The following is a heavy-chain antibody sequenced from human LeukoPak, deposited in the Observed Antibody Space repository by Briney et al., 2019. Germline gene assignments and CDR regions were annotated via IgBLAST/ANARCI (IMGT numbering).Heavy chain of an antibody. CDR3: ARTLIQVAAYVY. D-gene: IGHD6-19*01. CDR1: GGSISSSSYY. Sequence: SETLSLTCTVSGGSISSSSYYWGWIRQPPGKGLEWIGSIYYSGSTYYNPSLKSRVTMSVDTSKNQFSLKLTSVTAADTGVYYCARTLIQVAAYVYWGQGTLVTVSS. V-gene: IGHV4-39*07. J-gene: IGHJ4*02. CDR2: IYYSGST.